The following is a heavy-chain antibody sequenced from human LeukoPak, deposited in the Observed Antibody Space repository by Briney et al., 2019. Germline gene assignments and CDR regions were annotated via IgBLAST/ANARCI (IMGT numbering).Heavy chain of an antibody. J-gene: IGHJ3*02. CDR1: GGSVSSGTYY. V-gene: IGHV4-61*01. D-gene: IGHD4-17*01. CDR2: IYHSGST. Sequence: PSETLSLTCTVSGGSVSSGTYYWNWIRQPPGKGLEWIGYIYHSGSTNYNPSLKSRATMSVDTSKNQFSLKLSSVTAADTAVYYCARELPTVTTAFDIWGQGTMVTVSS. CDR3: ARELPTVTTAFDI.